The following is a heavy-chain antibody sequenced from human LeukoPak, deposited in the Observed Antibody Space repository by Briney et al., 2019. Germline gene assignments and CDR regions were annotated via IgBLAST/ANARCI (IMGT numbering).Heavy chain of an antibody. CDR3: ATRATEGPL. Sequence: SSGSLSLTCAVSGASISSTYWSTWVRQPPGKGLEWIGEIHDSGSTNYNPSLKSRVTISVDKSKKQFSLNLTSVTAADTAVYYCATRATEGPLWGQGTLVTVS. CDR2: IHDSGST. V-gene: IGHV4-4*02. J-gene: IGHJ4*02. CDR1: GASISSTYW.